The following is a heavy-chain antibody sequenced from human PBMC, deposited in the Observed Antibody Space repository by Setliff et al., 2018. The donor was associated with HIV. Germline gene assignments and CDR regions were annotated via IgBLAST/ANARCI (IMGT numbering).Heavy chain of an antibody. CDR3: ATSNRAFDI. Sequence: ASVKVSCKASGYTFNSYAISWVRQAPGQGLEWMGWISAYNGNTNYAQKLQGRVTMTEDTSTDTAYMDLSSLRSEDTAVYYCATSNRAFDIWGQGTMVTVSS. CDR1: GYTFNSYA. J-gene: IGHJ3*02. D-gene: IGHD1-1*01. V-gene: IGHV1-18*01. CDR2: ISAYNGNT.